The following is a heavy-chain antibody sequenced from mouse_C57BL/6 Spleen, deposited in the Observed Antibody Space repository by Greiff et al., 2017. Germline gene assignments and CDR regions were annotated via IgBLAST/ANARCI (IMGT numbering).Heavy chain of an antibody. D-gene: IGHD2-4*01. CDR1: GYSFTGYY. J-gene: IGHJ3*01. Sequence: VQLQQSGPELVKPGASVKISCKASGYSFTGYYMNWVKQSPEKSLEWIGEINPSTGGTTYNQKFKAKATLTVDKSSSTAYMQLKSLTSEDSAVYYCASPYDYDGGFAYWGQGTLVTVSA. CDR3: ASPYDYDGGFAY. V-gene: IGHV1-42*01. CDR2: INPSTGGT.